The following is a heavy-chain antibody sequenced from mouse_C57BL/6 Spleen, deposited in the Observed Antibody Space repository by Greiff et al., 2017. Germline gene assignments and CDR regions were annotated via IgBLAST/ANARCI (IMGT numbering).Heavy chain of an antibody. D-gene: IGHD1-1*01. V-gene: IGHV1-81*01. CDR1: GYTFTSYG. CDR2: IYPRSGNT. CDR3: ARSSYGSSPYYCDY. J-gene: IGHJ2*01. Sequence: VQLQQSGAELARPGASVKLSCKASGYTFTSYGISWVKQRTGQGLEWIGEIYPRSGNTYYNEKFKGKATLTADKSSSTAYMELRSLTSEDSAVYFCARSSYGSSPYYCDYWGQGTTLTVSS.